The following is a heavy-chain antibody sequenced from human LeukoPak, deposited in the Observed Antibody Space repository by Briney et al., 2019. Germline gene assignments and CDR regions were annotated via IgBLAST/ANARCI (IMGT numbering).Heavy chain of an antibody. D-gene: IGHD2-2*01. Sequence: PSETLSLTCTVSGGSISGYYWSWVRQAPGKGLEWVAVISFDGTNKYYADSVKGRFTISRDNSKDTLYVQMNSLRGDDTGVYYCASGSSVDCSRTSCPPTDYWGQGTLVTVSS. CDR2: ISFDGTNK. CDR1: GGSISGYY. V-gene: IGHV3-30-3*01. CDR3: ASGSSVDCSRTSCPPTDY. J-gene: IGHJ4*02.